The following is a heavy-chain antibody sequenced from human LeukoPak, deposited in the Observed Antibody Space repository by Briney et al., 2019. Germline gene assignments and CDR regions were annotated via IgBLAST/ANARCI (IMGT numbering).Heavy chain of an antibody. D-gene: IGHD5-18*01. CDR3: ARIVSGGYSLFYFDY. CDR2: IYTSGST. V-gene: IGHV4-61*02. Sequence: SQTLSLTCTVSGGSISSGSYYWSWIRQPAGKGLEWIGRIYTSGSTNYNPSLKSRVTISVDTSRNQFSLKLSSVTAADTAVFYCARIVSGGYSLFYFDYWGQGTLVTVSS. J-gene: IGHJ4*02. CDR1: GGSISSGSYY.